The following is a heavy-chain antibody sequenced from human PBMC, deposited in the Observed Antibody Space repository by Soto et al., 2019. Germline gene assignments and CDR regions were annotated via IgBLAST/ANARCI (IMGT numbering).Heavy chain of an antibody. V-gene: IGHV1-69*08. CDR3: ARDGHCISTSCQLDV. D-gene: IGHD2-2*01. CDR1: GGTFSSYT. CDR2: LIPILGIA. Sequence: QVQLVQSGAEVKKPGSSVKVSCKASGGTFSSYTISWVRQAPGQGLEWMGRLIPILGIANYVQKFKGRVTITAEQSTSTAHMELSSLRSEDSGVYYCARDGHCISTSCQLDVWGQGTTVTVSS. J-gene: IGHJ6*02.